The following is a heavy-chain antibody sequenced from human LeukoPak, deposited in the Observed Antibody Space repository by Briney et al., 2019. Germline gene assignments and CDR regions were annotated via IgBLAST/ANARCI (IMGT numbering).Heavy chain of an antibody. J-gene: IGHJ6*02. V-gene: IGHV4-61*08. Sequence: SQTLSLTCTVSGGSISSGGYYWSWIRQHPGKGLEWIGYIYYSGSTNYNPSLKSRVTISVDTSKNQFSLKLSSVTAADTAVYYCARDSWFGETSGYYYYGMDVWGQGTTVTVSS. CDR3: ARDSWFGETSGYYYYGMDV. CDR1: GGSISSGGYY. CDR2: IYYSGST. D-gene: IGHD3-10*01.